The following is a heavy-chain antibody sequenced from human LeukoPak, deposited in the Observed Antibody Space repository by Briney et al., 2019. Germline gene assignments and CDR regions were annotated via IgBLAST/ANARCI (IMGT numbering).Heavy chain of an antibody. CDR1: GFTFSSYT. V-gene: IGHV3-30-3*01. D-gene: IGHD4-23*01. Sequence: GGSLRLSCAASGFTFSSYTIHWVRQAPGKGLEWVTIISYDGSSKYYADSVKGRFTISRDSSKNTLYVRMNSMRPEDTAVYYCAIDGYGGPFDYWGQGTLVTVSS. J-gene: IGHJ4*02. CDR3: AIDGYGGPFDY. CDR2: ISYDGSSK.